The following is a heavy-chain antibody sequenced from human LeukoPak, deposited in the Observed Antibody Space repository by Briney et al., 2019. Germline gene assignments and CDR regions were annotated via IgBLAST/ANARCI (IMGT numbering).Heavy chain of an antibody. J-gene: IGHJ4*02. CDR3: ARGGFYGHPFEF. CDR1: GGSISNSIYY. CDR2: IYYSGTT. Sequence: SETLSLTCTVSGGSISNSIYYWGWIRQPPEKGLEWIGSIYYSGTTSYNPSLESRVTISVDASNNQVSLKLNSVTAADTAVYFCARGGFYGHPFEFGGQGTLVGVSS. V-gene: IGHV4-39*07. D-gene: IGHD3-10*01.